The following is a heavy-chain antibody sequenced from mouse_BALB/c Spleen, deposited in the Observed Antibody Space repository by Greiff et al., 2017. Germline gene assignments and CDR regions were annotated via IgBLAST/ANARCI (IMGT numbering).Heavy chain of an antibody. CDR1: GYTFTSYW. CDR2: INPSNGRT. D-gene: IGHD3-2*02. V-gene: IGHV1S81*02. Sequence: QVQLQQPGAELVKPGASVKLSCKASGYTFTSYWMHWVKQRPGPGLEWIGEINPSNGRTNYNEKFKSKATLTVDKSSSTAYMQLSSLTSEDSAVYYCARSGGGLEGYFDYWGQGTTLTVSS. J-gene: IGHJ2*01. CDR3: ARSGGGLEGYFDY.